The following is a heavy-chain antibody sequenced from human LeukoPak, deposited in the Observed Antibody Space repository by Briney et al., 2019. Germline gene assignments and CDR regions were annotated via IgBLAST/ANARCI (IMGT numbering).Heavy chain of an antibody. V-gene: IGHV4-59*06. CDR1: GGSFSTYY. D-gene: IGHD1-26*01. Sequence: SETLSLTCTVSGGSFSTYYWSWIRQHPGKGLEWIGYIYYSGSTYYNPSLKSRVTISVDTSKNQFSLKLSSVTAADTAVYYCAGAPGSLDFDYWGQGTLVTVSS. CDR2: IYYSGST. CDR3: AGAPGSLDFDY. J-gene: IGHJ4*02.